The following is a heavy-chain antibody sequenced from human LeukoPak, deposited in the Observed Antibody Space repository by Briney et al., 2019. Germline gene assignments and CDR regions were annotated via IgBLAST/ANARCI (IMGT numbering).Heavy chain of an antibody. V-gene: IGHV1-18*01. J-gene: IGHJ5*02. CDR2: ISAYNGNT. CDR1: GYIFTNYG. D-gene: IGHD6-6*01. Sequence: ASVKVSCKTSGYIFTNYGISWVRQAPGQGLEWMGWISAYNGNTNYAQKLQGRVTMTTDTSTSTAYMELRSLRSDDTAVYYCARVYSSSSGIRHYNWFDPWGQGTLVTVSS. CDR3: ARVYSSSSGIRHYNWFDP.